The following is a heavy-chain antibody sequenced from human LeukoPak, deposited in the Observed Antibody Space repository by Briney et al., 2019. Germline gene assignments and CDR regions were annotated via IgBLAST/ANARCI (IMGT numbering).Heavy chain of an antibody. D-gene: IGHD3-22*01. CDR1: GGTXXSYA. CDR2: IIPIFGTA. CDR3: ARWEDDSSGYYHHYAFDI. J-gene: IGHJ3*02. V-gene: IGHV1-69*13. Sequence: GASVKVSXXASGGTXXSYAISWVRQAXGQGLEWMGGIIPIFGTANYAQKFQGRVTITADESTSTAYMELSSLRSEDTAVYYCARWEDDSSGYYHHYAFDIWGQGTMVTVSS.